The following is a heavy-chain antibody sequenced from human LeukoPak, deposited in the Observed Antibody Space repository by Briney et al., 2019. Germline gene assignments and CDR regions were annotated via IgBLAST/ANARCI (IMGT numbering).Heavy chain of an antibody. J-gene: IGHJ4*02. CDR2: VSDSGGSA. D-gene: IGHD3-10*01. CDR1: GFTFNTYA. CDR3: AKRNTMVRGGPCFDY. V-gene: IGHV3-23*01. Sequence: GGSLRLSCAASGFTFNTYAMSWVRQAPGKGLEWVSAVSDSGGSAYYADSVKGRFTVSRDNSKDTLYLQMNDLRPDDTAIYYCAKRNTMVRGGPCFDYWGQGLLVTVSS.